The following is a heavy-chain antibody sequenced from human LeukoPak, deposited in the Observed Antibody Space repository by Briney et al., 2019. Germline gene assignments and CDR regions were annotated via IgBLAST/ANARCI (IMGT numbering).Heavy chain of an antibody. CDR3: VRDGYKALDI. D-gene: IGHD1-14*01. J-gene: IGHJ3*02. CDR1: GLTFSYYG. CDR2: ISNNGGST. Sequence: GRSLRLSCSASGLTFSYYGMHWVRQAPGKGLEYVSAISNNGGSTYYADSVKDRFTLSRDNSKNTLFLQMNSLRAENTALYYCVRDGYKALDIWGQGTMVTVSS. V-gene: IGHV3-64*04.